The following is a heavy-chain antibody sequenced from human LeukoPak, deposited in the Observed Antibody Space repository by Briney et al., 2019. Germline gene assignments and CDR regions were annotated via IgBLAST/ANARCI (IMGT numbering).Heavy chain of an antibody. V-gene: IGHV3-48*02. J-gene: IGHJ4*02. CDR3: AREGIASCGGSCYSTLGY. Sequence: PGGSLRLSCAASGFTFSSYAMNWVCQAPGKGLEWISYISSSNIRTYYADSVGGRFTISRDNARNSLYLQMNSLTDDDTAVYYCAREGIASCGGSCYSTLGYWGQGTLVTVSS. D-gene: IGHD2-21*01. CDR1: GFTFSSYA. CDR2: ISSSNIRT.